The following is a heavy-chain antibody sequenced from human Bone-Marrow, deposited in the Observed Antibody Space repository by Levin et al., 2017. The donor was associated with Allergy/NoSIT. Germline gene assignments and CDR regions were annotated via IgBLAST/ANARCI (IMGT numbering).Heavy chain of an antibody. Sequence: GGSLRLSCAASGFTFDDYAMHWVRQAPGKGLEWVSGISWNSGSIGYADSVKGRFTISRDNAKNSLYLQMNSLRAEDTALYYCAKDILGGTYCSGGSCYKHAFDIWGQGTMVTVSS. J-gene: IGHJ3*02. V-gene: IGHV3-9*01. D-gene: IGHD2-15*01. CDR1: GFTFDDYA. CDR3: AKDILGGTYCSGGSCYKHAFDI. CDR2: ISWNSGSI.